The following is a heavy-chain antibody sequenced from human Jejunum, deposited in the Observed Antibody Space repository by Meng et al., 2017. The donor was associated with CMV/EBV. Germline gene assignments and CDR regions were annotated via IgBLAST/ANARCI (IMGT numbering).Heavy chain of an antibody. CDR3: ARFYGGGAFDI. CDR1: GFSLSRTY. CDR2: IYPGGNT. D-gene: IGHD4-23*01. J-gene: IGHJ3*02. V-gene: IGHV3-53*01. Sequence: CSASGFSLSRTYINWVRQAPGKGLDWVSIIYPGGNTNYADSLKGRFTVSRDNSRNTLYLQMNNLTAEDTAMYYCARFYGGGAFDIWGQGTMVTVSS.